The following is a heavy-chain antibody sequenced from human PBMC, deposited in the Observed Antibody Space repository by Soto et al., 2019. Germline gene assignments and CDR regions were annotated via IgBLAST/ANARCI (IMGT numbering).Heavy chain of an antibody. V-gene: IGHV3-23*01. CDR2: ILVDGRT. J-gene: IGHJ3*02. CDR3: AKSTATGGGAFDI. D-gene: IGHD2-8*02. CDR1: GFICSSYD. Sequence: PGGSPGRSCAAYGFICSSYDMSWVRQAPGKGLEWVSTILVDGRTFYVDSVKGRFTISRDSSQNTVYLQMNSLTAGDTALYYCAKSTATGGGAFDIYDQVTMDTFSS.